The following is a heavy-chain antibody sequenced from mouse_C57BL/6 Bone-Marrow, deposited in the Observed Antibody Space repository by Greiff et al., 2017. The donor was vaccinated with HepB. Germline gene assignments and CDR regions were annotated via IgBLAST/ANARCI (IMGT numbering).Heavy chain of an antibody. CDR3: ARAGLFGYEVVYAMDY. Sequence: DVHLVESGGGLVKPGGSLKLSCAASGFTFSDYGMHWVRQAPEKGLEWVAYISSGSSTIYYADTVKGRFTISRDNAKNTLFLQMTSLRSEDTAMYYCARAGLFGYEVVYAMDYWGQGTSVTVSS. J-gene: IGHJ4*01. D-gene: IGHD2-2*01. CDR2: ISSGSSTI. CDR1: GFTFSDYG. V-gene: IGHV5-17*01.